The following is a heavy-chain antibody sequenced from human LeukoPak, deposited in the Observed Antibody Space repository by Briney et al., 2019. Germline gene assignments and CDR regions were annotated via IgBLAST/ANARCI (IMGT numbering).Heavy chain of an antibody. CDR1: GYTFISYG. D-gene: IGHD5-12*01. Sequence: ASVKVSCKASGYTFISYGISWVRQAPGQGLEWMGWINTNTGNPTYAQGFTGRFVFSLDTSVSTAYLQISSLKAEDTAVYYCARASEIVATIHDYWGQGTLVTVSS. V-gene: IGHV7-4-1*02. CDR2: INTNTGNP. J-gene: IGHJ4*02. CDR3: ARASEIVATIHDY.